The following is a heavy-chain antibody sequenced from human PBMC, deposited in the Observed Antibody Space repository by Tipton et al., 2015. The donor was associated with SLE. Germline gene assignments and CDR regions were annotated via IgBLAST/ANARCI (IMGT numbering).Heavy chain of an antibody. J-gene: IGHJ4*02. CDR1: GYTFTGYY. V-gene: IGHV1-2*02. Sequence: QSGPEVKKPEASVKVSCKASGYTFTGYYMHWVRQAPGQGLEWMGWINPNSGGTNYAQKFQGRVTMTRDTSISTAYMELSRLRSDDTAVYYCARALGIAAAVYYFDYWGQGTLVTVSS. CDR3: ARALGIAAAVYYFDY. CDR2: INPNSGGT. D-gene: IGHD6-13*01.